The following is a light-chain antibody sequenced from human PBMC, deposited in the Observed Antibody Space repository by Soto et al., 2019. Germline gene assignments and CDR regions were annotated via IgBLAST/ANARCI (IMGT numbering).Light chain of an antibody. J-gene: IGKJ5*01. Sequence: EVVLTQSPVTLSLSPGERATLSCRASQSFRGLLAWYQQKPGQAPRLLIYDAYNRATGIPPRFSGSGSVTDFTLTIISLEPEVSAVYCCQQRHMWPITFGQGTRLEIK. CDR3: QQRHMWPIT. CDR2: DAY. V-gene: IGKV3-11*01. CDR1: QSFRGL.